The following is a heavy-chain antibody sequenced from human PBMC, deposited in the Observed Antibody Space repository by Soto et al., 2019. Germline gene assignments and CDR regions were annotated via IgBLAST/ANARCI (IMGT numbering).Heavy chain of an antibody. D-gene: IGHD1-26*01. CDR3: ARDSGSYFRYYYYGMDV. CDR2: IIPIFGTA. Sequence: SVKVSCKASGYTFTSYAISWVRQAPGQGLEWMGGIIPIFGTANYAQKFQGRVTITADESTSTAYMELSSLRSEDTAVYYCARDSGSYFRYYYYGMDVWGQGTTVTVSS. J-gene: IGHJ6*02. V-gene: IGHV1-69*13. CDR1: GYTFTSYA.